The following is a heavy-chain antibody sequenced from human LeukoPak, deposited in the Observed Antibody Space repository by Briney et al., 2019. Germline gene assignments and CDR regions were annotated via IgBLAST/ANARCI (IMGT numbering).Heavy chain of an antibody. V-gene: IGHV3-23*01. CDR2: ISGDGGST. J-gene: IGHJ4*02. Sequence: GGSLRLSCADTRFTFSRYVMSWVRQAPGKGLEWVSGISGDGGSTYYTDSVKGRFTISRDNSKNTQYLQMNSLRAEDTAVYYCAKDYVHWGQGTLVTVSS. CDR3: AKDYVH. D-gene: IGHD3-16*01. CDR1: RFTFSRYV.